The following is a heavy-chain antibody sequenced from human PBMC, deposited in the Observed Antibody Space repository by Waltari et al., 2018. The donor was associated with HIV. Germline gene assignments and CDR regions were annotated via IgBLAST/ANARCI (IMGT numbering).Heavy chain of an antibody. D-gene: IGHD3-22*01. Sequence: EVQLVETGGGLIQPGGSLRLSCAASGFTVSSNYMSWVRQAPGKGLEWVSVIYSGGSTYYANSVKGRFTISRDNSKNTLYLQMNSLRAEDTAVYYCARATGDYDSSGYYTGDAFDIWGQGTMVTVSS. V-gene: IGHV3-53*02. CDR2: IYSGGST. CDR3: ARATGDYDSSGYYTGDAFDI. J-gene: IGHJ3*02. CDR1: GFTVSSNY.